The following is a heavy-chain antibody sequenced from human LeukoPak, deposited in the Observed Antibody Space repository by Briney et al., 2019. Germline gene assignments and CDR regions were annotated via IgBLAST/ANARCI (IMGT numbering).Heavy chain of an antibody. CDR2: INPNSGGT. J-gene: IGHJ3*02. Sequence: ASLTVSCKASGYTFTGYYMHWVRQAPGQGLEWMGWINPNSGGTNYAQKFQGRVTMTRDTSISTAYMELRRLRSDDTAVYYCARDRIAGDNWNDLKAFDIWGQGTMVTVSS. CDR1: GYTFTGYY. V-gene: IGHV1-2*02. CDR3: ARDRIAGDNWNDLKAFDI. D-gene: IGHD1-20*01.